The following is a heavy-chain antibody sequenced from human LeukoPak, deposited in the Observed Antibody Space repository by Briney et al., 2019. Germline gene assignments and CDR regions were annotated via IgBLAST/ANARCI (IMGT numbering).Heavy chain of an antibody. CDR2: IYSGGST. V-gene: IGHV3-53*01. CDR3: AKEGDYTFDY. J-gene: IGHJ4*02. Sequence: GGSLRLSCAASGFTVSSNYMSWVRQAPGKGLEWVSIIYSGGSTYYADSVKGRFTISRDDSKNTLYLQMNSLRAEDTAVYYCAKEGDYTFDYWGQGTLVTVSS. D-gene: IGHD4-11*01. CDR1: GFTVSSNY.